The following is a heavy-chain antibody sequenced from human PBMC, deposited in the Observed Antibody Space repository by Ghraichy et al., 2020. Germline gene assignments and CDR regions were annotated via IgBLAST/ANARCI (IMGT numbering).Heavy chain of an antibody. D-gene: IGHD4-23*01. CDR2: LSNSARNT. J-gene: IGHJ4*02. Sequence: GGSLRLSCAASGFTFSNYAMSWVRQAPGKGLEWVSALSNSARNTYYADSVKGRFTISRDISKDTLYLQMNSLRSEDTAIYYCAREGNTVGPDVWGQGTLVTVSS. CDR1: GFTFSNYA. CDR3: AREGNTVGPDV. V-gene: IGHV3-23*01.